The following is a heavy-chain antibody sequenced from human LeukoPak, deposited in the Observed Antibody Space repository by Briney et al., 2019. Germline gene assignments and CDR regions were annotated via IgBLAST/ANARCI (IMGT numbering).Heavy chain of an antibody. CDR2: IYSTGST. CDR3: ARGRGDYVRWYFDL. Sequence: KPSETLSLTCTVSGGSIRAYYWSWIRQPPGKGLEWIGYIYSTGSTNYNPSLKSRVTIPVDTSKNQFSLKLSSVTAADTAVYYCARGRGDYVRWYFDLWGRGTLVTVSS. V-gene: IGHV4-59*01. CDR1: GGSIRAYY. J-gene: IGHJ2*01. D-gene: IGHD4-17*01.